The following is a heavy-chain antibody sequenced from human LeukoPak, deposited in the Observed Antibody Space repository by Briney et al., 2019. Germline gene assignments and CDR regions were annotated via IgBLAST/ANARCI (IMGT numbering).Heavy chain of an antibody. CDR3: ARDAIVVVPAAIGSNWFDP. D-gene: IGHD2-2*02. J-gene: IGHJ5*02. CDR2: IYYSGST. Sequence: SETLSLTCTVSGGSISSSSYYWGWIRQPPGKGLEWIGSIYYSGSTYYNPSLKSRVAISVDTSKNQFSLKLSSVTAADTAVYYCARDAIVVVPAAIGSNWFDPWGQGTLVTVSS. V-gene: IGHV4-39*07. CDR1: GGSISSSSYY.